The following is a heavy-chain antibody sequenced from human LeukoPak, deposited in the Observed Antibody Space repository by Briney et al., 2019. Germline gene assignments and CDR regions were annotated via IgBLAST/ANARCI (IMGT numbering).Heavy chain of an antibody. CDR2: IWYDGSNK. V-gene: IGHV3-33*06. D-gene: IGHD3-22*01. J-gene: IGHJ6*03. Sequence: GGSLRLSCAASGFTFSSYGMHWVRQAPGKGLEWVAVIWYDGSNKYYADSVKGRFTISRDNSKNTLYLQMNSLRAEDTAVYYCAKVGYDSSGYYGYYYYYMDVWGKGTTVTVSS. CDR1: GFTFSSYG. CDR3: AKVGYDSSGYYGYYYYYMDV.